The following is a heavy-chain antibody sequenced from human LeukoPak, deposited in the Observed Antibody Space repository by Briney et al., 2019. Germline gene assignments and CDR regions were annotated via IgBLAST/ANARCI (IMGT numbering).Heavy chain of an antibody. CDR3: AREGYYGSGSPPSLYFDY. Sequence: GGSLGLSCAAPGFTFRNYVIHWVRQAPGKGLEWVAVTSSDLNLKLYADSVKGRFTISRDNSRSTLYLQMNSLRPEDTAIYYCAREGYYGSGSPPSLYFDYWGQGTLVTVSS. V-gene: IGHV3-30-3*01. CDR2: TSSDLNLK. CDR1: GFTFRNYV. D-gene: IGHD3-10*01. J-gene: IGHJ4*02.